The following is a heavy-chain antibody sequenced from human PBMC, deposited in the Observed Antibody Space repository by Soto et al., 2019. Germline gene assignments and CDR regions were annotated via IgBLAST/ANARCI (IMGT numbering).Heavy chain of an antibody. Sequence: PSETLSLTCTVSGGSISSYYWSWIRQPPGKGLEWIGYIYYSGSTNYNPSLKSRVTISVDTSKNQFSLKLSSVTAADTAVYYCARDLGYGYYYYGMDVWGQGTTVTVSS. J-gene: IGHJ6*02. V-gene: IGHV4-59*01. CDR1: GGSISSYY. CDR3: ARDLGYGYYYYGMDV. D-gene: IGHD3-10*01. CDR2: IYYSGST.